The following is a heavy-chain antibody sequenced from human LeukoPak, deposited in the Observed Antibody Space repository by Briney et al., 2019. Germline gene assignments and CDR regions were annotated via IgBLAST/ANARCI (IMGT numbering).Heavy chain of an antibody. CDR3: ARYYDFWSGYYQGINYFDY. D-gene: IGHD3-3*01. J-gene: IGHJ4*02. CDR2: IYYSGST. Sequence: PSETLSLTCTVSGGSISSGGYYWSWIRQHLGKGLEWIGYIYYSGSTYYNPSLKSRVTISVDTSKNQFSLKLSSVTAADTAVYYCARYYDFWSGYYQGINYFDYWGQGTLVTVSP. V-gene: IGHV4-31*03. CDR1: GGSISSGGYY.